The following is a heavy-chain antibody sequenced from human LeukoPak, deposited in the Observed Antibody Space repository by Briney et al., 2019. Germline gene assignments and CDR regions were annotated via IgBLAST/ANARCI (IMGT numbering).Heavy chain of an antibody. CDR3: AKHRVVPAAISRQPFDY. CDR2: ISGSGGRI. CDR1: GFIFNTYA. Sequence: GGSLRLSCAASGFIFNTYAMNWVRQAPGKGLEWVSGISGSGGRIYYADSVKGRFTISRDNSKNTMYLQMNSLRVEDTAVYYCAKHRVVPAAISRQPFDYWGQGTLVTVSS. J-gene: IGHJ4*02. V-gene: IGHV3-23*01. D-gene: IGHD2-2*02.